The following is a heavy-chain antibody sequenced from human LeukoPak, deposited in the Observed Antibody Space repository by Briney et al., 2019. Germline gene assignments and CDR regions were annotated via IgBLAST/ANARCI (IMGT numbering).Heavy chain of an antibody. J-gene: IGHJ4*02. CDR3: AKAGGPYYYDSSGYPAFDY. D-gene: IGHD3-22*01. CDR1: GFTFSSYG. V-gene: IGHV3-30*02. CDR2: IRHDGSNK. Sequence: PGGSLRLSCAASGFTFSSYGMHWVRQAPGKGLEWVAFIRHDGSNKYYADSVKGRFTISRDNSKNTLYLQMNSLRADDTAVYYCAKAGGPYYYDSSGYPAFDYWGQGTLVTVSS.